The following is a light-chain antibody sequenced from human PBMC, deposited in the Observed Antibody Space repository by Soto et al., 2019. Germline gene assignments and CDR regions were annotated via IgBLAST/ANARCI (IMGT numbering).Light chain of an antibody. J-gene: IGLJ2*01. CDR2: GNS. Sequence: QAVVTQPPSVSGAPGQRVTISCTGSSSNIGAGYDVHWYQQLPGTAPKLLIYGNSNRPSGVPDRFSGSKSGTSASVAITGLQAEDEADYYCQSYDSSLSGYVIFGGGTKVTVL. CDR3: QSYDSSLSGYVI. V-gene: IGLV1-40*01. CDR1: SSNIGAGYD.